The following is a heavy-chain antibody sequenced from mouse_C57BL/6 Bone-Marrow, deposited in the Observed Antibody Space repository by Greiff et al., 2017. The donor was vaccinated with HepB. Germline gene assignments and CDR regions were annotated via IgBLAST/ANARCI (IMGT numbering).Heavy chain of an antibody. D-gene: IGHD4-1*01. CDR1: GYTFTSYG. V-gene: IGHV1-81*01. CDR3: ARGLTGTGAMDY. Sequence: VMLVESGAELARPGASVKLSCKASGYTFTSYGISWVKQRTGQGLEWIGEIYPRSGNTYYNEKFKGKATLTADKSSSTAYMELRSLTSEDSAVYFCARGLTGTGAMDYWGQGTSVTVSS. J-gene: IGHJ4*01. CDR2: IYPRSGNT.